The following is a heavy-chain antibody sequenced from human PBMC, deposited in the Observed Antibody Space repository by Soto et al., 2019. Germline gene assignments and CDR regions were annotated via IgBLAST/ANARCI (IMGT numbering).Heavy chain of an antibody. V-gene: IGHV3-21*01. CDR1: GFTFSSYS. D-gene: IGHD1-1*01. Sequence: GGSLRLSCAASGFTFSSYSMNWVRQAPGKGLEWASSIISSSSYIYYADSVKGRFTISRDNAKNSRNLQMNSRRAEDTAGDYFERARSGEYFDLWGRGTLVTVSS. CDR3: ERARSGEYFDL. CDR2: IISSSSYI. J-gene: IGHJ2*01.